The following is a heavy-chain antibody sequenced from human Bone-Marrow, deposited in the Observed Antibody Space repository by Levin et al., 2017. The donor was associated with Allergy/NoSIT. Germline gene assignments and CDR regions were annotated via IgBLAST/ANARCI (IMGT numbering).Heavy chain of an antibody. CDR2: MNPNSGNT. CDR3: AREYSSSWAFDI. J-gene: IGHJ3*02. V-gene: IGHV1-8*01. D-gene: IGHD6-13*01. Sequence: PGASVKVSCKASGYTFTSYDINWVRQATGQGLEWMGWMNPNSGNTGYAQKFQGRVTMTRNTSISTAYMELSSLRSEDTAVYYCAREYSSSWAFDIWGQGTMVTVSS. CDR1: GYTFTSYD.